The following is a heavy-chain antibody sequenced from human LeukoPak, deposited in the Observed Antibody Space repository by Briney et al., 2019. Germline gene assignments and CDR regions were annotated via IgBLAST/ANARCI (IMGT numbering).Heavy chain of an antibody. D-gene: IGHD3-10*01. CDR2: INPSSDST. J-gene: IGHJ4*02. CDR3: ARGRSQLWFFNY. V-gene: IGHV1-46*01. Sequence: ASVKVSCKASGYTFTTYYIHWVRQAPGQGLEWMGMINPSSDSTSYAQKFQGRVTMTRDTSTTTVCMELSSLISDDTAVYFCARGRSQLWFFNYWGQGTLVTVSS. CDR1: GYTFTTYY.